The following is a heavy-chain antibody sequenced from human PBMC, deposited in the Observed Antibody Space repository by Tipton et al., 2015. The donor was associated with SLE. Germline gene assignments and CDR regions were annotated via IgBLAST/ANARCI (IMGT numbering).Heavy chain of an antibody. D-gene: IGHD2-21*01. Sequence: TLSLTCTVSGGSISSGSYYWSWIRQPAGKGLEWIGRIYTSGSTNYTPSLKSRDTISVDTSKNQFSLKLSSVTAADTAVYYCARDIGGRGGDCYAFDIWGQGTMVTVSS. CDR1: GGSISSGSYY. V-gene: IGHV4-61*02. CDR3: ARDIGGRGGDCYAFDI. CDR2: IYTSGST. J-gene: IGHJ3*02.